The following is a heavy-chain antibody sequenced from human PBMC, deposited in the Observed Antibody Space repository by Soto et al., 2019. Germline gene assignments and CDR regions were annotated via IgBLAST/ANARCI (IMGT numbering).Heavy chain of an antibody. D-gene: IGHD2-15*01. J-gene: IGHJ4*02. CDR3: ARAQDTQYYFDY. CDR1: GYSISSGYY. Sequence: SETLSLTCTVSGYSISSGYYWGWIRQPPGKGLEWIGSIYHSGTTYYNPSLKSRVTISVDTSKNQFSLKLSSVTAADTAVYYCARAQDTQYYFDYWGQGTLVTVSS. CDR2: IYHSGTT. V-gene: IGHV4-38-2*02.